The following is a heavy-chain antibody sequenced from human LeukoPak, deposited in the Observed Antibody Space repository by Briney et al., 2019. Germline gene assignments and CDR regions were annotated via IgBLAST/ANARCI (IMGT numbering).Heavy chain of an antibody. D-gene: IGHD3-10*01. CDR1: GGSLSNDY. J-gene: IGHJ5*02. Sequence: PSETLSLTCTVSGGSLSNDYWSWIRQPPGKGLEGIGYIFYSGSTNYIPPLKSRVTISLATSRDQFPLSLDSVTAADTAGYYCARYMVRGVHYWFDPWGRGTQVTVSS. CDR3: ARYMVRGVHYWFDP. V-gene: IGHV4-59*01. CDR2: IFYSGST.